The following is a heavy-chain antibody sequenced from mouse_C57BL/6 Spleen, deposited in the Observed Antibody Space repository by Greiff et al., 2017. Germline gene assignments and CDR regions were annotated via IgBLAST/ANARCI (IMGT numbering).Heavy chain of an antibody. V-gene: IGHV5-12*01. CDR3: ARANDYDAWFAY. D-gene: IGHD2-4*01. J-gene: IGHJ3*01. CDR1: GFTFSDYY. Sequence: EVHLVESGGGLVQPGGSLKLSCAASGFTFSDYYMYWVRQTPEKRLEWVAYISNGGGSTYYPDTVKGRFTISRDNAKNTLYLQMSRLKSEDTAMYYCARANDYDAWFAYWGQGTLVTVSA. CDR2: ISNGGGST.